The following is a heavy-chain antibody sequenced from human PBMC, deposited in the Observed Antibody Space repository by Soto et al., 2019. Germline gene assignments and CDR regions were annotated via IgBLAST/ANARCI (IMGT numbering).Heavy chain of an antibody. CDR2: IYYSGST. CDR1: GGSISSGDYY. CDR3: ASLRITMVRGVSDFDY. V-gene: IGHV4-30-4*01. Sequence: SETLSLTCTVSGGSISSGDYYWSWIRQPPGKGLEWIGYIYYSGSTYYNPSLKSRVTISVDTSKNQFSLKLSSVTAADTAVYYCASLRITMVRGVSDFDYWGQGTLVTVSS. D-gene: IGHD3-10*01. J-gene: IGHJ4*02.